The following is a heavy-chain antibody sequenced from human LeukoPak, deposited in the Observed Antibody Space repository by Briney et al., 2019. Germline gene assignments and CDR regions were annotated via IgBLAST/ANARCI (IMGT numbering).Heavy chain of an antibody. CDR1: GFTFSSYA. CDR2: ISYDGSNK. Sequence: GGSLRLSCAASGFTFSSYAMHWVRQAPGKGLEWVAVISYDGSNKYYADSVKGRFTISRDNSKNTLYLQMNSLRAEDTAVYYCARDGDYYDSSGYTYYFDYWGQGTLVTVSS. CDR3: ARDGDYYDSSGYTYYFDY. J-gene: IGHJ4*02. V-gene: IGHV3-30-3*01. D-gene: IGHD3-22*01.